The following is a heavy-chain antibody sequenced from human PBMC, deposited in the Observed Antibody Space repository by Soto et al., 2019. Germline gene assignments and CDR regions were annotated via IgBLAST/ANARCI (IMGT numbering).Heavy chain of an antibody. V-gene: IGHV3-9*01. CDR2: ISWNSGSI. CDR1: GFTFDDYA. D-gene: IGHD2-15*01. Sequence: EVQLVESGVGLVQPGRSLRLSCAASGFTFDDYAMHWVRQAPGKGLEWVSGISWNSGSIGYADSVKGRFTISRDNAKNSLYLQMNSLRAEDTALYYCAKGQVVVVAATFFDYWGQGTLVTVSS. J-gene: IGHJ4*02. CDR3: AKGQVVVVAATFFDY.